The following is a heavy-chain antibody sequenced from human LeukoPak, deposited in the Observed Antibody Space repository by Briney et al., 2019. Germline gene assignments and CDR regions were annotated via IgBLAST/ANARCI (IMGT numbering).Heavy chain of an antibody. CDR2: ISGSGGST. Sequence: GGSLRLSCAASGFTFSSYAMSWVGQAPGKGLEWVSAISGSGGSTYYADSVKGRFTISRDNSKNTLYLQMNSLRAEDTAVYYCAKALDSSSSPRHLWGRGTLVTVSS. CDR3: AKALDSSSSPRHL. J-gene: IGHJ2*01. V-gene: IGHV3-23*01. CDR1: GFTFSSYA. D-gene: IGHD6-13*01.